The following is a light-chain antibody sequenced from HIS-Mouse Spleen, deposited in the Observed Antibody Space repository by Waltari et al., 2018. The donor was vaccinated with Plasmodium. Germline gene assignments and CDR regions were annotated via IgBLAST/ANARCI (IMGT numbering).Light chain of an antibody. V-gene: IGKV3-20*01. CDR2: GAS. CDR1: QRVSSRN. J-gene: IGKJ5*01. Sequence: EIVLTQSPGTLSLSPGERATLPCRACQRVSSRNLAWYQQKPGQAPRLLILGASSRATGIPDRFSGSGSGTDCTLTISRLEPEDFAVYYCQQYGSSPITFGQGTRLEIK. CDR3: QQYGSSPIT.